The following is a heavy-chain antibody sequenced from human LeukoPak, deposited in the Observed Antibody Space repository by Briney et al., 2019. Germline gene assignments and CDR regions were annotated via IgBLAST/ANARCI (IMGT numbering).Heavy chain of an antibody. Sequence: GGSLRLSCVASGFTFDDYAMHWVRHAPGKGLEWVSGINWNGGSTGYADSVKGRFTISRDNAKNSLYLQMNSLRAEDTAVYYCARAHHRRVYDYVWGSYPYWGQGTLVTVSS. D-gene: IGHD3-16*02. CDR1: GFTFDDYA. CDR2: INWNGGST. CDR3: ARAHHRRVYDYVWGSYPY. J-gene: IGHJ4*02. V-gene: IGHV3-20*04.